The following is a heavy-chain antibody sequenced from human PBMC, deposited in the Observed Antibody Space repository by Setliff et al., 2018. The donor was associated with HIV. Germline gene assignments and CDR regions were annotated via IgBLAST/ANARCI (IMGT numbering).Heavy chain of an antibody. CDR3: AREKYNSGWYDVHYYFDN. CDR2: INPSGSRT. D-gene: IGHD6-19*01. J-gene: IGHJ4*02. CDR1: GYTFTSYY. V-gene: IGHV1-46*01. Sequence: ASVKVSCKASGYTFTSYYMHWVRQAPGQGLEWMGIINPSGSRTTYTKKFQGRVTMTRDTSTNTVYLELSSLRSEDTAMYYCAREKYNSGWYDVHYYFDNWGQGTLVTVSS.